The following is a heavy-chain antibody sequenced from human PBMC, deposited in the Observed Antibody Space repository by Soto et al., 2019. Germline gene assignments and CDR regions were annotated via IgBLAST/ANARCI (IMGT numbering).Heavy chain of an antibody. V-gene: IGHV2-70*01. D-gene: IGHD6-13*01. CDR2: IDWDDDK. J-gene: IGHJ5*02. CDR1: GFSLSTSGMC. Sequence: SVPTLVNPTQTLTLTCTFSGFSLSTSGMCVSWIRQPPGKALEWLALIDWDDDKYYSTSLKTRLTISKDTSKNQVVLTMTNMDPVDTATYYCARTGKIAAAGYNWFEPWGQGTPVTVSS. CDR3: ARTGKIAAAGYNWFEP.